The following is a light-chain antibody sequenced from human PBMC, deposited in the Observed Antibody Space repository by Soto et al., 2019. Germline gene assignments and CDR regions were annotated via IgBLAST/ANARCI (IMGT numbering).Light chain of an antibody. CDR2: KAS. Sequence: DIQMTQSPSTLSASVGDRVTISCRASQSINTWLAWYQHRPGKAPKLLIYKASNLETGVPSRFSRSGSGTEFTLTISSLEPDDFATYYCQQYNRYWTFGQGTKVEMK. V-gene: IGKV1-5*03. CDR1: QSINTW. J-gene: IGKJ1*01. CDR3: QQYNRYWT.